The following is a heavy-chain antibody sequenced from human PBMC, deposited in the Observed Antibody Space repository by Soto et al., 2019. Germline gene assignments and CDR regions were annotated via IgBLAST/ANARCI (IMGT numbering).Heavy chain of an antibody. V-gene: IGHV3-33*06. CDR3: ANLWGDGYNLGQDYNGMDV. CDR2: IWYDGSLQ. Sequence: QVQMVESGGGVVQPGRSLGLSCAASGFSFENYGMHWVRQAPGRGLEWVAIIWYDGSLQYYAAAVKGRFTISRDNSKNTLYLEMNSLRAEDTAVYYCANLWGDGYNLGQDYNGMDVWGQGTTVIVSS. J-gene: IGHJ6*02. CDR1: GFSFENYG. D-gene: IGHD5-12*01.